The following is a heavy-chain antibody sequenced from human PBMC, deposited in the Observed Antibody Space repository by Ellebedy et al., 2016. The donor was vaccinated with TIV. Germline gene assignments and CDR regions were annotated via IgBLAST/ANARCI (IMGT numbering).Heavy chain of an antibody. V-gene: IGHV3-66*01. CDR2: IYSGGGT. CDR1: GFIVSSNY. Sequence: GESLKISCAASGFIVSSNYMSWVRQAPGKGLEWVSIIYSGGGTYYADSVKGRFTISRDNSKNSLYLQMNSLRAEDTAVYYCARARYSNTPFDYWGQGTLVTVSS. CDR3: ARARYSNTPFDY. D-gene: IGHD6-13*01. J-gene: IGHJ4*02.